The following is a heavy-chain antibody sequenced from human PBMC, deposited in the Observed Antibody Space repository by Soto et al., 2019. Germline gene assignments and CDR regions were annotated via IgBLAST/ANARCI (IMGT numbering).Heavy chain of an antibody. J-gene: IGHJ3*02. CDR1: GFTFNNYW. CDR3: GRDHTFRQRQAHSPFDI. CDR2: IRQNGSEE. Sequence: QLVESGGGLVQPGGALRLSCAASGFTFNNYWMSWVRQAPGKGLEWVANIRQNGSEERYVDSVKGRFTISRYNVEKTMSLQMNCLRAEDTALDYCGRDHTFRQRQAHSPFDIWGQGTMVTASS. V-gene: IGHV3-7*01.